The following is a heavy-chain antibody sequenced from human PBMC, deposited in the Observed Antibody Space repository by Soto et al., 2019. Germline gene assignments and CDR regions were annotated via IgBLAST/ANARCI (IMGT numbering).Heavy chain of an antibody. CDR2: IYYSGCT. J-gene: IGHJ5*02. V-gene: IGHV4-28*01. CDR3: ARMRYSSSPPSVWFDP. CDR1: GYSISSSNW. Sequence: SETLSLTCAVSGYSISSSNWWGWIRQPPGKGLEWIGYIYYSGCTFYNPSLKSRVTMSVDTSKNQFSLKLSSVTAVDTAVYYCARMRYSSSPPSVWFDPWGQGTLVTVSS. D-gene: IGHD6-13*01.